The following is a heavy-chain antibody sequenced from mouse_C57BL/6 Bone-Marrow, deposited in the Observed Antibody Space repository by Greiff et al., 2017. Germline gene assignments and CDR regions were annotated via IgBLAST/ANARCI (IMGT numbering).Heavy chain of an antibody. CDR2: IHPNSGST. Sequence: QVQLQQPGAELVKPGASVKLSCKASGYTFTSYWMHWVKQRPGQGLEWIGMIHPNSGSTNYNEKFKSKATLTVDKSSSTAYMQLSSLTSEDSAVYYCARREYYGSSYPYDFDYWGQGTTLTVSS. D-gene: IGHD1-1*01. V-gene: IGHV1-64*01. CDR1: GYTFTSYW. J-gene: IGHJ2*01. CDR3: ARREYYGSSYPYDFDY.